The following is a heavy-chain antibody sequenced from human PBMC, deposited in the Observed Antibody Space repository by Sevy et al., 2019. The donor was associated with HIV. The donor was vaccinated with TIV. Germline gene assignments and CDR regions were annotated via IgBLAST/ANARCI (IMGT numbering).Heavy chain of an antibody. D-gene: IGHD5-18*01. CDR1: GASITDYY. V-gene: IGHV4-59*01. J-gene: IGHJ4*02. CDR3: ARSENLDTAPIVS. Sequence: SETLSLTCSVSGASITDYYWTWIRQPPGKGLEWIGYQFYSGSTTYNPSLKSRVTISLDTSRNQFCLRLNSVTAADTAVYYCARSENLDTAPIVSWGQGTLVTVSS. CDR2: QFYSGST.